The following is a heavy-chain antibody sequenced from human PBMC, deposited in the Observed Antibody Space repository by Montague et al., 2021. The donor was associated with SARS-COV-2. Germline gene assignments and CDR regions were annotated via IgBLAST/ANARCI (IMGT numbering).Heavy chain of an antibody. D-gene: IGHD6-13*01. J-gene: IGHJ6*02. V-gene: IGHV4-59*12. CDR1: GDSINTYY. CDR3: ASQAAGSYFYYGVDV. CDR2: IFYTGST. Sequence: SETLSLTCTVSGDSINTYYWNWIRQPPGKGLEWLGSIFYTGSTNYNPSLKSRVTISLDTSKNQFFLKVTSVTAADTAVYYCASQAAGSYFYYGVDVWGQGTTVTVSS.